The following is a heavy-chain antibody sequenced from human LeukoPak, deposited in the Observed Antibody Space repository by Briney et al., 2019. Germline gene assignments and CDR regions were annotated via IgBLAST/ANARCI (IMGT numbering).Heavy chain of an antibody. CDR2: ISAHNGNT. V-gene: IGHV1-18*01. J-gene: IGHJ4*02. Sequence: ASVKVSCKASAYTFTNYGIAWVRQAPGQGLEWMGWISAHNGNTNYAQKLQGRVTMTPDTSTSTAYMELRSLASGDTAVYYCARDGYFDHWGQGTLVTVSS. CDR3: ARDGYFDH. CDR1: AYTFTNYG.